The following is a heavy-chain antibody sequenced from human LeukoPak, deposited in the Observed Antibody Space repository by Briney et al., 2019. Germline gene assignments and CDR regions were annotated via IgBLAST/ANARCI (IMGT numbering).Heavy chain of an antibody. CDR2: IYTSGST. D-gene: IGHD3-10*01. Sequence: SETLSLTCTVSGDSISGYYWSWIRQPAGKGLEWMGRIYTSGSTNYNPSLKSRATMSVDTSKSQFSLKLRSVTAADTAVYYCARDLEIGEPDYWGQGTLVTVSS. J-gene: IGHJ4*02. CDR1: GDSISGYY. CDR3: ARDLEIGEPDY. V-gene: IGHV4-4*07.